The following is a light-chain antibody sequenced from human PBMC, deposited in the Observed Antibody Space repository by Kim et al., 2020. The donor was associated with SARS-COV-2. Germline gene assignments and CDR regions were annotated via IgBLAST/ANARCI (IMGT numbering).Light chain of an antibody. CDR3: NSRDTSSDYLVV. V-gene: IGLV3-19*01. CDR2: GKN. J-gene: IGLJ2*01. CDR1: SLRSYY. Sequence: LGQTVRITCQGDSLRSYYASWYQQKPGQAPVFVMYGKNNRTSGIPDRFSGSSSGNTASLTITGAQAEDEADYYCNSRDTSSDYLVVFGGGTQLTVL.